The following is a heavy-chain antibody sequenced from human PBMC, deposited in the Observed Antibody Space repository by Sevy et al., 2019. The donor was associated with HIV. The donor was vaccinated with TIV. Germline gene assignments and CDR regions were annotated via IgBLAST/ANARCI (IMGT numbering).Heavy chain of an antibody. Sequence: GGSLRLSCVASGFTVNSNYMTWVHQAPGKGLEGVSVIHSDDTTYHADSVKDRFTISRDNFKNTLYLHMSSLRAEDTAVYYCARGKSGYGYALNYWGQGTLVTVSS. J-gene: IGHJ4*02. CDR3: ARGKSGYGYALNY. CDR1: GFTVNSNY. D-gene: IGHD5-18*01. CDR2: IHSDDTT. V-gene: IGHV3-66*01.